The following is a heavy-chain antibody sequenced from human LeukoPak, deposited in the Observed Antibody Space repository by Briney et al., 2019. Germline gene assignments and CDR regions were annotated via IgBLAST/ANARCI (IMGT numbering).Heavy chain of an antibody. CDR1: GFTFGSYA. CDR2: IWYDGSDK. J-gene: IGHJ4*02. CDR3: ARDLNREDFDY. V-gene: IGHV3-33*08. Sequence: GGSLRLSCAASGFTFGSYAMSWVRQAPGKGLEWVAIIWYDGSDKYYGDSVRGRFTVSRDNLKNTLYLQMNTLRVEDTAVYYCARDLNREDFDYWGQGALVVVSS. D-gene: IGHD3-9*01.